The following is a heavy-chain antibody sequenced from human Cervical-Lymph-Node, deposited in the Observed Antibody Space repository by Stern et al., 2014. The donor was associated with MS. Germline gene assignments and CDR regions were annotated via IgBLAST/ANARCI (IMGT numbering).Heavy chain of an antibody. Sequence: QLQLQESGPGLVKPSETLSLTCSVSGGSISRSTYYWGWIRQPPGKGLEWIGSIYYSGTTYYNPSLKSRVTIDTSPNQLSPRLTPVTAADTAVYYCARHDGWLPHYWSQGTLVTVSS. CDR1: GGSISRSTYY. CDR3: ARHDGWLPHY. D-gene: IGHD5-12*01. J-gene: IGHJ4*02. V-gene: IGHV4-39*01. CDR2: IYYSGTT.